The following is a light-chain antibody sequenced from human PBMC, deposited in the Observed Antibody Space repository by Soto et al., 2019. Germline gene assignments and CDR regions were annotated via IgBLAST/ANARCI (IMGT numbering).Light chain of an antibody. CDR3: QQYGNPPPYS. J-gene: IGKJ2*03. V-gene: IGKV3-20*01. CDR1: QSVSRSL. Sequence: IVLTQSPGTLSLSPGERATLSCRASQSVSRSLLAWYQQKPGQAPRLLIYGASTRATGIADRFSGSGSGTDFTLTISRLEPEDVAVYYCQQYGNPPPYSFGQGTKLEIK. CDR2: GAS.